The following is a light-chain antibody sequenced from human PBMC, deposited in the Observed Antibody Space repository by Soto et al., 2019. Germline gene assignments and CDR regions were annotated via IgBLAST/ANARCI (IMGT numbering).Light chain of an antibody. V-gene: IGKV4-1*01. CDR2: WAS. CDR1: QSVLYSSNNKNY. CDR3: QQYYSTPPT. Sequence: DIVMTQSPDSLAVSLGERATINCKSSQSVLYSSNNKNYLAWYQQKPGQPPKLLIYWASTRESGVPDRFSGGGSGTDFTSTISSLQAADVAVYYCQQYYSTPPTFGQGTKLEIK. J-gene: IGKJ2*01.